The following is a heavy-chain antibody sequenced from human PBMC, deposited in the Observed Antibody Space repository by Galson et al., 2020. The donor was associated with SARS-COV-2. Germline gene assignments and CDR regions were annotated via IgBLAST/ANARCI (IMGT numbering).Heavy chain of an antibody. D-gene: IGHD4-17*01. CDR1: GTSISSGSYS. CDR3: ARLHYGEYAPEAFDI. V-gene: IGHV4-30-2*01. J-gene: IGHJ3*02. Sequence: SETLSLTCAVSGTSISSGSYSWNWIRQPPGNGLKWIEYISHSGGTYYNPSLKSRVTISGDRSKNQFSLRLSSVTAADTAVYYCARLHYGEYAPEAFDIWGPGTRVTVAS. CDR2: ISHSGGT.